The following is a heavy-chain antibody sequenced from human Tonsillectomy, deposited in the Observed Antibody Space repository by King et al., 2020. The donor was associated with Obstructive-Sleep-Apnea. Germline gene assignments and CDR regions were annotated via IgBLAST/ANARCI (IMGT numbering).Heavy chain of an antibody. CDR2: IKSKTDGGTT. CDR3: TTYDILTGYDSFDY. V-gene: IGHV3-15*01. D-gene: IGHD3-9*01. CDR1: GFTFSNAW. J-gene: IGHJ4*02. Sequence: VQLVESGGGLVKPGGSLRLSCAASGFTFSNAWMSWVRQAPGKGLEWVGRIKSKTDGGTTDYAAPVKGRFTIPRDDSKNTRYLQMNSLKTEDTAVYYCTTYDILTGYDSFDYWGQGTLVTVSS.